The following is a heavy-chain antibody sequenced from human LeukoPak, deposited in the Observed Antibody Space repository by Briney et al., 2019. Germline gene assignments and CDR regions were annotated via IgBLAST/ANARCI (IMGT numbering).Heavy chain of an antibody. Sequence: GGSLRLSCAASGFTFSSYAMSWVRQAPGKGLEWVSAISGSGGSTYYADSVKGRFTISRDNSKNTLYLQMNSLRAEDTAVYYCAKWTKGIVVVPAAEPDYYYDSSGYLEAYFDYWGQGPLVTVSS. CDR3: AKWTKGIVVVPAAEPDYYYDSSGYLEAYFDY. V-gene: IGHV3-23*01. D-gene: IGHD3-22*01. CDR2: ISGSGGST. J-gene: IGHJ4*02. CDR1: GFTFSSYA.